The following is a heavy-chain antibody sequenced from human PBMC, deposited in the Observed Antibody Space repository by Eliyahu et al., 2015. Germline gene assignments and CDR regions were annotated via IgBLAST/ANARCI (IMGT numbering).Heavy chain of an antibody. D-gene: IGHD5-24*01. CDR1: GFSLSTSGVG. CDR3: AHTHPRDGYNKRGFLLDY. CDR2: IYWDDDK. V-gene: IGHV2-5*02. J-gene: IGHJ4*02. Sequence: QITLKESGPTLVKPTQTLTLTCTFSGFSLSTSGVGVGWIRQPPGKALEWLALIYWDDDKRYSPSLKSRLTITKDTSKNQVVLTMTNMDPVDTATYYCAHTHPRDGYNKRGFLLDYWGQGTLVTVSS.